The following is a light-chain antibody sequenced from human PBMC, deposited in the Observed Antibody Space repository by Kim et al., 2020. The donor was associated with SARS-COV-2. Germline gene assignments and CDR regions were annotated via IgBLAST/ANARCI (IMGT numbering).Light chain of an antibody. V-gene: IGKV3-20*01. CDR2: GAS. CDR3: QQYDSSPGT. Sequence: SSGERDTPICRVSHNVSSSYLAWYQQKPGQAPRLLIYGASSRATGIPDRFSGSGSGTDFTLTISRLEPEDFAVYYCQQYDSSPGTFGQGTKVDIK. CDR1: HNVSSSY. J-gene: IGKJ1*01.